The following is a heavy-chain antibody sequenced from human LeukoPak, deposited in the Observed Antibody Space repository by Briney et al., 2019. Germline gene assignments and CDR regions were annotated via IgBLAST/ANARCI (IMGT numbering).Heavy chain of an antibody. CDR3: ARDRGYDSSGINY. Sequence: RSSETLSLTCTVSGGSISSYYWSWIRQPPGKGLEWIGYIYYSGSTNYNPSLKSRVTISVDTSKNQFSPKLSSVTAADTAVYYCARDRGYDSSGINYWGQGTLVTVSS. D-gene: IGHD3-22*01. J-gene: IGHJ4*02. CDR2: IYYSGST. CDR1: GGSISSYY. V-gene: IGHV4-59*01.